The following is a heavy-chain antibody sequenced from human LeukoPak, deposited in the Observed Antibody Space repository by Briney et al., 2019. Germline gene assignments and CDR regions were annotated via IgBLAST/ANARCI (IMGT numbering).Heavy chain of an antibody. CDR2: INPSGGST. CDR1: GYTFASYY. CDR3: ARDGPRKAAAGTSYYYYYGRDV. V-gene: IGHV1-46*01. J-gene: IGHJ6*02. D-gene: IGHD6-13*01. Sequence: ASVKVSCKASGYTFASYYMHWVRQAPGQGLEWMGIINPSGGSTSYAQKFQGRVTMTRDTSTSTVYMELSSLRSEDTAVYYRARDGPRKAAAGTSYYYYYGRDVGAQGTRVTVS.